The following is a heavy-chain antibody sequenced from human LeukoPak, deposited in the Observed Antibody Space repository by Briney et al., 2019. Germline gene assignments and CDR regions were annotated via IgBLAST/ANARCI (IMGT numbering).Heavy chain of an antibody. CDR3: ARDRDWNSGFDY. J-gene: IGHJ4*02. V-gene: IGHV3-23*01. CDR2: INGRGSST. Sequence: GGSLRLSCAASGSTLSSYVFSSYVMSWVRQAPGKGLEWVSNINGRGSSTDYADSVRGRFTISRDNAKNSLYLQMNSLRADDTAVYYCARDRDWNSGFDYWGQGTLVTVSS. D-gene: IGHD1-7*01. CDR1: GSTLSSYVFSSYV.